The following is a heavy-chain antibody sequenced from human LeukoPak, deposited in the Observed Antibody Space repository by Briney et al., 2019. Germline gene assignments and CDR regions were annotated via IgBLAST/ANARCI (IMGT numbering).Heavy chain of an antibody. V-gene: IGHV2-5*02. CDR3: AHRLAHSYGKSWNPTFDY. J-gene: IGHJ4*02. CDR1: GFSLSTSGVG. CDR2: IYWDDDK. D-gene: IGHD5-18*01. Sequence: SGPMLVKPTQTLTLTCTFSGFSLSTSGVGVGWIRQPPGKALEWLALIYWDDDKRYSPSLKNRLTVTKDTSKNQVVLTMTNMDPVDTATYYCAHRLAHSYGKSWNPTFDYWGQGTLVTVSS.